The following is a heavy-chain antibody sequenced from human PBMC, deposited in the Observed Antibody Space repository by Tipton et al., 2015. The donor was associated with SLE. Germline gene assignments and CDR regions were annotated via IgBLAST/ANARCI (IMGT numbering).Heavy chain of an antibody. J-gene: IGHJ6*02. D-gene: IGHD5-24*01. CDR2: IYSSGRT. Sequence: TLSLPCTVSGGAISTFYWSWIRQSAGKGLEWIGRIYSSGRTNYNPSLKSRVTMSVDTSRKQFSLNLSSVTAADTAVYYCARDGEMTTMEVWGQGTTVTVSS. V-gene: IGHV4-4*07. CDR3: ARDGEMTTMEV. CDR1: GGAISTFY.